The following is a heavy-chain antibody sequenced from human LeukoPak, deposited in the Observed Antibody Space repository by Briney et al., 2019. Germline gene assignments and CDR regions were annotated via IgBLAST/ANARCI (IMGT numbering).Heavy chain of an antibody. CDR1: GFTFSSYA. V-gene: IGHV3-64*01. J-gene: IGHJ4*02. CDR3: ARESDYYDSSGPRGGFDY. Sequence: GGSLRLSCAASGFTFSSYAMHWVRQAPGKGLEYVSAISSNGGSTYYATSVKGRFTISRDNSKNTLYLQMGSLRAEDMAVYYCARESDYYDSSGPRGGFDYWGQGTLVTVSS. CDR2: ISSNGGST. D-gene: IGHD3-22*01.